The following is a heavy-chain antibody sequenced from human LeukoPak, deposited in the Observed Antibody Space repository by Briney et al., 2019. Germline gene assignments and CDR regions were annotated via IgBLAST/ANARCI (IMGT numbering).Heavy chain of an antibody. J-gene: IGHJ4*02. V-gene: IGHV3-7*03. CDR2: IKQDGSEI. CDR3: VRGNPFGGY. D-gene: IGHD2-15*01. Sequence: GGSLRLSCAASGFTLSSYWMIWVRQAPGKGLEWVASIKQDGSEISYVDSVKGRFTISRDNAKNSLYLQMNSLRAEDTAVYYCVRGNPFGGYWGQGTLVTVSS. CDR1: GFTLSSYW.